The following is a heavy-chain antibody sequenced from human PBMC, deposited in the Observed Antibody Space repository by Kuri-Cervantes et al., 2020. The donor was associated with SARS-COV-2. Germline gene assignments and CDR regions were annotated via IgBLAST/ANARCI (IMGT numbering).Heavy chain of an antibody. Sequence: GGSLRLSCAASGFTFDDYGMSWVRQAPGKGLEWVANIKQDGSEKYYVDSVKGRFTFSRDNAKNSLYQQMNTLGAEDKTVYFCEKDLDCSRTSCYDRSHRFGYWGQGTLVTVSS. J-gene: IGHJ4*02. CDR3: EKDLDCSRTSCYDRSHRFGY. CDR1: GFTFDDYG. D-gene: IGHD2-2*01. V-gene: IGHV3-7*01. CDR2: IKQDGSEK.